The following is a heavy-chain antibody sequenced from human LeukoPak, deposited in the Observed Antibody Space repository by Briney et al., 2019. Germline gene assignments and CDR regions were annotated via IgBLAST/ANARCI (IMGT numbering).Heavy chain of an antibody. D-gene: IGHD5-12*01. CDR1: GGTFSSYA. Sequence: SVKVSCKAFGGTFSSYAISWVRQAPGQGLEWMGGIIPIFGTANYAQKFQGRVTITADESTSTAYMELSSLRSEDTAVYYCGRWLPQGGWFDPWGKGTLVTVSS. J-gene: IGHJ5*02. V-gene: IGHV1-69*13. CDR2: IIPIFGTA. CDR3: GRWLPQGGWFDP.